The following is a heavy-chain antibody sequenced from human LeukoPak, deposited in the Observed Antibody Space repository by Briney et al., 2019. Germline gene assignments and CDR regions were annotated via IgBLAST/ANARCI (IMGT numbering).Heavy chain of an antibody. J-gene: IGHJ4*02. CDR1: GFTFSNYP. CDR2: IGSSGGTT. V-gene: IGHV3-23*01. D-gene: IGHD2-21*01. Sequence: PGGSLRLSCAASGFTFSNYPMSCVRQAPEKGLEWVSSIGSSGGTTYYADSVKGRFTISRDNSKNTLYLQMNSLRAEDTAVYYCATISIAVGFVYWGQGALVTVSS. CDR3: ATISIAVGFVY.